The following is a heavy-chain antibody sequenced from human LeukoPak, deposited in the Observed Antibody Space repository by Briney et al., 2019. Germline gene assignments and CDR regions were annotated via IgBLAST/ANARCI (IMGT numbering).Heavy chain of an antibody. D-gene: IGHD3-9*01. CDR3: ARTYYDILTGYNPYFDY. CDR2: ITASSTAI. V-gene: IGHV3-21*01. Sequence: PGGSLRLSCAASGFTFNTYTMNWVRQAPGKGLEWVSSITASSTAIYSADSVKGPFTISRDNAKNFLYLQMNSLRAEDTAVYYCARTYYDILTGYNPYFDYWGQGILVTVSS. J-gene: IGHJ4*02. CDR1: GFTFNTYT.